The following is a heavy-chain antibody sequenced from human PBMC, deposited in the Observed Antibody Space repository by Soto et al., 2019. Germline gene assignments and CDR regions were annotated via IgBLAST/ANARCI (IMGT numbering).Heavy chain of an antibody. J-gene: IGHJ4*02. CDR1: GFTFSSYA. Sequence: GGSLRLSCAASGFTFSSYAMHWVRQAPGKGLEYVSAISSNGGSTYYANSVKGRFTISRDNSKNTLYLQMGSLRAEDMAVYYCGRGPRYYFDYWGQGTLVTVSS. CDR2: ISSNGGST. V-gene: IGHV3-64*01. CDR3: GRGPRYYFDY.